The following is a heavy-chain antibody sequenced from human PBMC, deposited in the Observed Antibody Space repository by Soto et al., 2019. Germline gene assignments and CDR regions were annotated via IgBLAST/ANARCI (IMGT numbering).Heavy chain of an antibody. CDR1: GGTFSSYA. V-gene: IGHV1-69*13. Sequence: SVKVSCKASGGTFSSYAISWVRQAPGQGLEWMGGIIPIFGTANYAQKFQGRVTITADESTSTAYMELSSLRSEDTAVYYCARDVAPGVAATTYYYGMDVWGQGTTVTVSS. D-gene: IGHD2-15*01. CDR2: IIPIFGTA. J-gene: IGHJ6*02. CDR3: ARDVAPGVAATTYYYGMDV.